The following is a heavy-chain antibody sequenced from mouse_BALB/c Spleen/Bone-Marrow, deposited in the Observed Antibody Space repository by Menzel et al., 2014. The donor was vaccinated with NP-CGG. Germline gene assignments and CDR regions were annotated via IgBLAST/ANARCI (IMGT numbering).Heavy chain of an antibody. Sequence: QVQLQQSGAELVRPGTSVTVSCKASGYAFTNYLIEWVKQRPGQGLEWIGVINPGSGGINYNEKFRVKATLTADKSSSIVYMQRSSLTSDDSAVYFCARELGRGFAYWGQGTLVTVSA. J-gene: IGHJ3*01. CDR2: INPGSGGI. CDR3: ARELGRGFAY. CDR1: GYAFTNYL. D-gene: IGHD4-1*01. V-gene: IGHV1-54*01.